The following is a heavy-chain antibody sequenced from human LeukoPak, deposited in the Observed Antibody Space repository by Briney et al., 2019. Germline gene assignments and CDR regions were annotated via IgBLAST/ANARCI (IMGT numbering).Heavy chain of an antibody. CDR3: RRNSGTSWSFDS. V-gene: IGHV3-7*01. CDR1: GFTFNSYW. Sequence: PGGSLRLSCEASGFTFNSYWMSWVRQAPGKGLEWVANIDNDGSQRNYIDSVKGRFTISRDNAKASLFLQMNSLSSEDTAVHYARRNSGTSWSFDSWGQGTLVTVSS. J-gene: IGHJ4*02. D-gene: IGHD6-19*01. CDR2: IDNDGSQR.